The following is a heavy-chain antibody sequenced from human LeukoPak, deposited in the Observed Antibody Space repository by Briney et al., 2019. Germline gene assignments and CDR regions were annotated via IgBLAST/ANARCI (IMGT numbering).Heavy chain of an antibody. J-gene: IGHJ5*02. CDR1: GFTFGSYA. D-gene: IGHD5-12*01. Sequence: QPGGSLRLSCVASGFTFGSYAMTWVRQAPGKGLEWVSSISDSGTGTFFADSVKGRFTISRDNSKNTLYLHMNSLRAEDTAVYYCAKDWLKQCVDPWGQGTLVTVSS. CDR3: AKDWLKQCVDP. CDR2: ISDSGTGT. V-gene: IGHV3-23*01.